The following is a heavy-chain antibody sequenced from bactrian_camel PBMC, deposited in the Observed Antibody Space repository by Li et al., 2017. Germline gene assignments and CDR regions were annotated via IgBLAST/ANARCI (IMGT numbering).Heavy chain of an antibody. Sequence: QVQLVESGGGMVQPGGSLRLSCAASGFTFSANWMHWVRQAPGKGLEWVSTIYSDGTNGYYSDSVEGRFTISRDNTKNILYLQMNSLKSEDTALYFCTNQGFKYWGQGTQVTVS. CDR2: IYSDGTNG. CDR1: GFTFSANW. CDR3: TNQGFKY. D-gene: IGHD1*01. V-gene: IGHV3S6*01. J-gene: IGHJ4*01.